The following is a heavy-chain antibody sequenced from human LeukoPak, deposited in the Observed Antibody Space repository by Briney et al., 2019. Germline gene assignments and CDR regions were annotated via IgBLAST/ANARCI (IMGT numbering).Heavy chain of an antibody. V-gene: IGHV3-21*01. CDR1: GFTFSSYS. Sequence: GGSLRLSCAASGFTFSSYSMNWVRQAPGKGLEWVSSIRSSSSYIYYADSVKGRFTISRDNAKNSLYLQMNSLRAEDTAVYYCAMILGGYAPGDYWGQGTLVTVSS. CDR3: AMILGGYAPGDY. CDR2: IRSSSSYI. J-gene: IGHJ4*02. D-gene: IGHD5-12*01.